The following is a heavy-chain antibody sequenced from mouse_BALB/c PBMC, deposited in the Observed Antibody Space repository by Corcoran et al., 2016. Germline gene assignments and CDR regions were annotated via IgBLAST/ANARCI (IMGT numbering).Heavy chain of an antibody. J-gene: IGHJ2*01. V-gene: IGHV1S136*01. Sequence: EVKLQQSGPELVKPGASVKMSCKASGYTFTSYVMHWVKQKPGQGREWIGYINPYNDGTKYNEKFKGKDKLTSDKSSSTAYMELSSLTSEYSAVYYFARYDYDYFDYWGQGTTLTVSS. CDR2: INPYNDGT. CDR1: GYTFTSYV. D-gene: IGHD2-4*01. CDR3: ARYDYDYFDY.